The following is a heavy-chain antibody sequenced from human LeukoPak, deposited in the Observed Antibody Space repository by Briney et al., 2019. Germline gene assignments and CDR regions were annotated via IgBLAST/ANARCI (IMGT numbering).Heavy chain of an antibody. Sequence: SQTLSLTCTVSGGSISSGSYYWSWIRQPARKGLEWIGRIYTSGSTNYNPSLKSRVTISVDTSKNQFSLKLSSVTAADTAVYYCARYGYYYDSSGYYQQYFDYWGQGTLVTVSS. CDR3: ARYGYYYDSSGYYQQYFDY. CDR1: GGSISSGSYY. D-gene: IGHD3-22*01. V-gene: IGHV4-61*02. CDR2: IYTSGST. J-gene: IGHJ4*02.